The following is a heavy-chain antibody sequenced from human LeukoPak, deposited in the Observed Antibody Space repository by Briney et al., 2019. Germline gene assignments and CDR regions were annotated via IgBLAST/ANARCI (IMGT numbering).Heavy chain of an antibody. CDR1: GFTFSSYA. J-gene: IGHJ4*02. D-gene: IGHD3-22*01. CDR3: AKPYYYDSSGLRTLDN. CDR2: ISGSGVST. Sequence: GGSLRLSCAASGFTFSSYAMSWVRQAPGKGLEWVSSISGSGVSTYYADSVKGRFTISRDNSKNMLYLQMNSLRAEDTAVYYCAKPYYYDSSGLRTLDNWGQGTLVTVSS. V-gene: IGHV3-23*01.